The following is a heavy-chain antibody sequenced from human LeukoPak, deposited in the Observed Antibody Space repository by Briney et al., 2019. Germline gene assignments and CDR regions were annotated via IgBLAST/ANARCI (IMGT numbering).Heavy chain of an antibody. Sequence: ASVKVSCKASGYTFTGYYMHWVRQAPGQGLEWMGWINPNSGGTNYAQKFQGRVTMTRDTSISTAYLELSRLRSDDTAVYYCARRRGTVTTRVYNWFDPWGQGTLVTVSS. CDR2: INPNSGGT. V-gene: IGHV1-2*02. CDR3: ARRRGTVTTRVYNWFDP. CDR1: GYTFTGYY. J-gene: IGHJ5*02. D-gene: IGHD4-17*01.